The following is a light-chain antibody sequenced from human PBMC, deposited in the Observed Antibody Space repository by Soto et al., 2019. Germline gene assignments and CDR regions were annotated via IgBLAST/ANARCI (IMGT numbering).Light chain of an antibody. J-gene: IGKJ1*01. CDR2: TAS. CDR3: QQTHRTPWT. V-gene: IGKV1-39*01. CDR1: QSINNY. Sequence: DIQMTQSPSSLSASVGDRVTITCRASQSINNYLNWHQQRQGEAPNXLIHTASTLQSGDPSRFSGGGSGTDLTITISSLQPEDCETYDCQQTHRTPWTFGQGTKVDIK.